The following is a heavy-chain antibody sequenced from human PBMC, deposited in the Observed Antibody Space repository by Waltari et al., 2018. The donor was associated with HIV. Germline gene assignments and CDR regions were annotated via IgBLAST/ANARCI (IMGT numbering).Heavy chain of an antibody. V-gene: IGHV3-15*01. CDR1: RHTLQTAW. CDR3: TTFEMGSTRNY. Sequence: LAASEGGVVMPGGSLIHNCAVSRHTLQTAWLRVGRPGPGKGPQWLGHIRSKSDGGTTDYAAPVRGRFTISTDDLNNTMSLEMKSLKVEDTGVYYCTTFEMGSTRNYWGQGTLVTVSS. CDR2: IRSKSDGGTT. J-gene: IGHJ4*02. D-gene: IGHD1-26*01.